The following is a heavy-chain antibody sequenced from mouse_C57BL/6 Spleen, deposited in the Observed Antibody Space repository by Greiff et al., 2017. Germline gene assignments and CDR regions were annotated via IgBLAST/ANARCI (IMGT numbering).Heavy chain of an antibody. CDR3: ANDYDEFAY. CDR2: IYPRSGNT. Sequence: QVQLQQSGAELARPGASVKLSCKASGYTFTSYSISWVKQRTGQGLEWIGEIYPRSGNTYYNEKFKGKATLTADKSSSTAYMELRSLTSEDSAVYFCANDYDEFAYWGQGTLVTVSA. J-gene: IGHJ3*01. V-gene: IGHV1-81*01. D-gene: IGHD2-4*01. CDR1: GYTFTSYS.